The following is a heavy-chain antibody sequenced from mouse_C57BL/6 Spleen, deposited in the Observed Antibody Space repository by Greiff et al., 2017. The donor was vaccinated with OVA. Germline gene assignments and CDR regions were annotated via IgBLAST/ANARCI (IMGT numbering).Heavy chain of an antibody. V-gene: IGHV2-2*01. CDR1: GFSLTSYG. J-gene: IGHJ4*01. CDR2: IWSGGST. Sequence: VKLEESGPGLVQPSQSLSITCTVSGFSLTSYGVHWVRQSPGKGLEWLGVIWSGGSTDYNAAFISRLSISKDNSKSQVFFKMNSLQADDTAIYYCARNVGVDGYYGGAMDYWGQGTSVTVSS. D-gene: IGHD2-3*01. CDR3: ARNVGVDGYYGGAMDY.